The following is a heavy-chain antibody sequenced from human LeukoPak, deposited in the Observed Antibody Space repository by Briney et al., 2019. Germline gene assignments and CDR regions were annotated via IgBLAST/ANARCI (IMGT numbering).Heavy chain of an antibody. CDR3: ARAPEPSYYYDSSGYYSGWYFDL. CDR1: GGSFSGYY. CDR2: IYYSGST. D-gene: IGHD3-22*01. V-gene: IGHV4-34*01. Sequence: SETLSLTCAVYGGSFSGYYWSWIRQPPGKGLEWIGSIYYSGSTYYNPSLKSRVTISVDTSKNQFSLKLSSVTAADTAVYYCARAPEPSYYYDSSGYYSGWYFDLWGRGTLVTVSS. J-gene: IGHJ2*01.